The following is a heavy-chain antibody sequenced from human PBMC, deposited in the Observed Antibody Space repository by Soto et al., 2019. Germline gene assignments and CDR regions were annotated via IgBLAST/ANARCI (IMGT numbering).Heavy chain of an antibody. V-gene: IGHV3-21*01. CDR3: ARDLLWFGEFNYYYYGMDV. CDR1: GFTFSSYS. J-gene: IGHJ6*02. Sequence: GGSLRLSCAASGFTFSSYSMNWVRQAPGKGLEWVSSISSSSSYIYYADSVKGRFTISRDNAKNSLYLQMNSLRAEDTAVYYCARDLLWFGEFNYYYYGMDVWGQWTTVTVSS. D-gene: IGHD3-10*01. CDR2: ISSSSSYI.